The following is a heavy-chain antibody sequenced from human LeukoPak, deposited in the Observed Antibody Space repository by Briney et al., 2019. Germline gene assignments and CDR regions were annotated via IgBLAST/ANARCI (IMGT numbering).Heavy chain of an antibody. CDR1: GFTFDDYA. V-gene: IGHV3-9*01. Sequence: PGRSLRLSCAASGFTFDDYAMHWVRQAPGKGLEWVSGISWNSGSIGYADSVKGRFTISRDNAKNSLYLQMNSLRAEDTALYYCARQQDSGSYYSRRGFDYWGQGTLVTVPS. CDR2: ISWNSGSI. J-gene: IGHJ4*02. D-gene: IGHD1-26*01. CDR3: ARQQDSGSYYSRRGFDY.